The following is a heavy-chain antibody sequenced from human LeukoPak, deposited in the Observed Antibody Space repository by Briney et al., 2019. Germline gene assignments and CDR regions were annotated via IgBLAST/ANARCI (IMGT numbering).Heavy chain of an antibody. V-gene: IGHV3-21*01. J-gene: IGHJ4*02. D-gene: IGHD2-2*01. CDR1: GFTFSSYN. Sequence: GGSLRLSCAASGFTFSSYNMIWVRQAPGKGLEWVSSISSSSSYIYYADSVKGRFTISRDNAKNSLYLQMNSLRAENTAVYYCARDKFVVVPAAILDYWGQGTLVTVSS. CDR3: ARDKFVVVPAAILDY. CDR2: ISSSSSYI.